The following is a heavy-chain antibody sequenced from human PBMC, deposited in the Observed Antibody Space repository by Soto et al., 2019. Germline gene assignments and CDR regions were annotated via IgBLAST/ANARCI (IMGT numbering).Heavy chain of an antibody. CDR1: GFTFRSFT. Sequence: NLVGSLRLSCAASGFTFRSFTMNWVRQAPGKGLEWVSTISSNSAYIYYTDALRGRFTISRDNAKNSLHLQMNSLRAEDTAVYYCTRDASRDSSARGWFDPWGPGTLVTVSS. CDR2: ISSNSAYI. D-gene: IGHD6-13*01. V-gene: IGHV3-21*01. CDR3: TRDASRDSSARGWFDP. J-gene: IGHJ5*02.